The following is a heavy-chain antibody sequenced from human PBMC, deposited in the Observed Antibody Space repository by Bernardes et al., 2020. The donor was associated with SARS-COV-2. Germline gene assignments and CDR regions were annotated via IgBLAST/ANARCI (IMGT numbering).Heavy chain of an antibody. D-gene: IGHD2-21*01. Sequence: SVKVSCKASGFTFASSAMQWVRQARGQGLEWIGWIVVGSGNTNCAQKFQERVNITRDMSTSTAYMELSSLKFDDTAVYFCAASIVGRGTPYWGQGTLVTVSS. V-gene: IGHV1-58*02. CDR1: GFTFASSA. J-gene: IGHJ4*02. CDR3: AASIVGRGTPY. CDR2: IVVGSGNT.